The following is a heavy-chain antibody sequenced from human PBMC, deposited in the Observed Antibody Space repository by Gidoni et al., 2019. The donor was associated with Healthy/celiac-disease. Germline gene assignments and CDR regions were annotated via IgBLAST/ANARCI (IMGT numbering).Heavy chain of an antibody. CDR3: ARQDDYGSGSYFYYGMDV. J-gene: IGHJ6*02. V-gene: IGHV4-39*01. D-gene: IGHD3-10*01. Sequence: QLQLQESGPGLVKPSETLSLTCTVSVCSISSSSYYWGWIRQPPGKGLEWIGSIYYSGSTYYNPALKSRVTISVDTSKNQFSLKLRSVTAADTAVYYCARQDDYGSGSYFYYGMDVWGQGTTVTVSS. CDR2: IYYSGST. CDR1: VCSISSSSYY.